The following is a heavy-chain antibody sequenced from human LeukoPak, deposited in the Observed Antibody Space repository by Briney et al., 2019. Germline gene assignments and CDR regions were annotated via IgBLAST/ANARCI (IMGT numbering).Heavy chain of an antibody. V-gene: IGHV4-39*07. CDR2: VYYSGTT. J-gene: IGHJ4*02. CDR1: GGSTSSSHYY. D-gene: IGHD2-2*01. CDR3: ARDNLYSYCSSTSCQYYFDY. Sequence: SETLSLTCTVSGGSTSSSHYYWGWIRQPPGKGLEWIGSVYYSGTTYYNPSLKSRVTISVDTSKNQFSLKLSSVTAADTAVYYCARDNLYSYCSSTSCQYYFDYWGQGTLVTVSS.